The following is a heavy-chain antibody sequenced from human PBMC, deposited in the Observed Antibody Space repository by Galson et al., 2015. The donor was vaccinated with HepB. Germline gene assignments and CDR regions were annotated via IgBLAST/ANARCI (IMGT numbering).Heavy chain of an antibody. CDR3: ARHYYDSGVYLWYMDV. CDR1: GYTFISQY. D-gene: IGHD3-22*01. Sequence: SVKVPCKASGYTFISQYLHWVRQAPGQGLEWMGIINPNAGSTSYAQKFQGRVTLTRDTSTSTVYMELSSLRSEDTAVYYCARHYYDSGVYLWYMDVWGKGTPVTVSS. J-gene: IGHJ6*03. CDR2: INPNAGST. V-gene: IGHV1-46*01.